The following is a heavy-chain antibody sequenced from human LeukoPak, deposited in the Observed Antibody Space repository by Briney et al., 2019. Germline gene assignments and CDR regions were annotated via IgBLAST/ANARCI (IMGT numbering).Heavy chain of an antibody. CDR1: GFTFSDYY. CDR2: ISSSSYT. D-gene: IGHD3-9*01. V-gene: IGHV3-11*06. Sequence: GGSLRLSCAASGFTFSDYYMSWIRQAPGKGLEWVSYISSSSYTNYADSVKGRFTISRDNAKNSLYLQMNSLRAEDTAVYYCARGPYSHNYDIPVDYFDYWGQGTLVTVSS. CDR3: ARGPYSHNYDIPVDYFDY. J-gene: IGHJ4*02.